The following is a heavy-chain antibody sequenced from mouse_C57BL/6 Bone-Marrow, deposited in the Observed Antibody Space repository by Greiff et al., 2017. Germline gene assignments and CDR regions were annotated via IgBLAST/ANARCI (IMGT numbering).Heavy chain of an antibody. Sequence: QVQLQQPGAELVMPGASVKLSCKASGYTFTSYWMHWVKQRPGQGLEWIGEIDPSDSYTNYNQKFKGKSTLTVDKSSSTAYMQLSSLTSEDSAVYYCARSNWVYAMDYWGQGTSVTVSS. V-gene: IGHV1-69*01. J-gene: IGHJ4*01. D-gene: IGHD4-1*02. CDR1: GYTFTSYW. CDR2: IDPSDSYT. CDR3: ARSNWVYAMDY.